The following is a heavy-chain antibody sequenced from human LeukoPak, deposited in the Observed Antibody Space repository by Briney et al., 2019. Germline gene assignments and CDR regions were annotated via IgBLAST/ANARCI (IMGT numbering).Heavy chain of an antibody. J-gene: IGHJ4*02. D-gene: IGHD3-10*01. V-gene: IGHV5-51*01. CDR1: GYSFTSYW. CDR3: AREGDPTGSYYNY. Sequence: GESLKISCKGSGYSFTSYWIGWVRQMPGKGLEWMGIIYPGDSDTRYSPSFQGQVTISADKSISTAYLQWSSLKASDTAVYYCAREGDPTGSYYNYWGQGILVTVSS. CDR2: IYPGDSDT.